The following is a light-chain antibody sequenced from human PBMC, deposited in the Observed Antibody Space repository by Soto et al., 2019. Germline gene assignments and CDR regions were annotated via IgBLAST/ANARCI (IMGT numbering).Light chain of an antibody. Sequence: EIVVTQSPATLSVPPGERATLSCRASQSVNIYLAWYQQKPGQAPRLLIFGASSRATGIPARFSGSGSGTDFTLTISRLEPEDSAVYFCQHYSSQTFGQGTKVDI. CDR2: GAS. CDR3: QHYSSQT. CDR1: QSVNIY. V-gene: IGKV3D-15*01. J-gene: IGKJ1*01.